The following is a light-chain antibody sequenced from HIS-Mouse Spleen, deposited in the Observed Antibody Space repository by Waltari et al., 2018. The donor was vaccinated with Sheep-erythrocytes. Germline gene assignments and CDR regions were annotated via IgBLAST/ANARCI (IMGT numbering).Light chain of an antibody. V-gene: IGLV3-1*01. Sequence: SYELTQPHSVSVSPGQTASLPCSGDKWGAKYAYWYQQKQGQSPVLVIYQDSKRPSGIPERFSGSNSGNTATLTISGTQAMDEADYYCQAWDSSTAVFGGGTKLTVL. CDR1: KWGAKY. J-gene: IGLJ2*01. CDR2: QDS. CDR3: QAWDSSTAV.